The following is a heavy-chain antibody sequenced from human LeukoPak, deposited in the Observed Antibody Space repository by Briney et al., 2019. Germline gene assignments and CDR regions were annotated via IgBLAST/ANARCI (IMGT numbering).Heavy chain of an antibody. CDR2: ISYDGSNK. J-gene: IGHJ5*02. CDR1: GFTFSSYA. Sequence: SLRLSCAASGFTFSSYAMHWVRQAPGKGLEWVAVISYDGSNKYYADSVKGRFTISRDNSKNTLYLQMNSLRAEDTAVYYCAREWHHWGQGTLVTVSS. CDR3: AREWHH. V-gene: IGHV3-30-3*01. D-gene: IGHD5-12*01.